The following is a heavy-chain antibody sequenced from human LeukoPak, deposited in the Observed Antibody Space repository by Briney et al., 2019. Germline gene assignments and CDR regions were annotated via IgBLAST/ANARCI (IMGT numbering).Heavy chain of an antibody. Sequence: KGLEWVANIKQDGSEKYYMDSVKGRFTISRDNAKNSLYLQMISLRAEDTAVYYCARSEYSYGADAFDIWGQGTMVTVSS. D-gene: IGHD5-18*01. J-gene: IGHJ3*02. CDR2: IKQDGSEK. CDR3: ARSEYSYGADAFDI. V-gene: IGHV3-7*03.